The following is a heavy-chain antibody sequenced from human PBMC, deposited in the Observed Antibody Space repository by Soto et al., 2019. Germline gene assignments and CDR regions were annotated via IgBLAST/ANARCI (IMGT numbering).Heavy chain of an antibody. Sequence: GASVKVSCKASGGTFSSYAISWVRQAPGQGLEWMGGIIPLFGTADYAQKFQGRVTITADESTSTAYMELSSLRSDDTAVYYCARGVGSXSYYNQYNWIXPWGQGTLVXVSS. J-gene: IGHJ5*02. V-gene: IGHV1-69*13. CDR2: IIPLFGTA. CDR3: ARGVGSXSYYNQYNWIXP. D-gene: IGHD3-10*01. CDR1: GGTFSSYA.